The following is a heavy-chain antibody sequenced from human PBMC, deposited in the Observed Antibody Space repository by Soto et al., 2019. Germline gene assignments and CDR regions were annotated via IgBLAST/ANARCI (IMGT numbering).Heavy chain of an antibody. V-gene: IGHV3-33*01. CDR3: ARDVGTSGSSRWFDT. J-gene: IGHJ5*02. D-gene: IGHD3-10*01. Sequence: GGSLRLSCVASGFTLSNYGMHWVRQAPGKGLEWIALIWYEGTTKYSTDSMKGRFSISRDQSKSTLYLQVNSLRAEDTATYYCARDVGTSGSSRWFDTWGQGTLVTVSS. CDR2: IWYEGTTK. CDR1: GFTLSNYG.